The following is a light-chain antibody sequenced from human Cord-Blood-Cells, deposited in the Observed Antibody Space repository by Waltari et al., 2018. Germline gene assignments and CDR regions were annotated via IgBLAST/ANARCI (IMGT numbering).Light chain of an antibody. V-gene: IGLV2-14*03. CDR1: SSAVGGYNY. Sequence: QSALTQPASVSGSPGQSITIPCTGTSSAVGGYNYVSWYQQHPGKAPKLMIYDVSNRPSGVSNRFSGSKSGNTASLTISVLQAEDEADYYCSSYTSSSWVFGGGTKLTVL. CDR2: DVS. CDR3: SSYTSSSWV. J-gene: IGLJ3*02.